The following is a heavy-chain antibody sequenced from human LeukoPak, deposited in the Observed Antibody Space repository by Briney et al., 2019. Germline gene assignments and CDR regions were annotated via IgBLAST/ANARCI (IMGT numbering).Heavy chain of an antibody. D-gene: IGHD5-12*01. CDR3: ARGGLSKGGYDWAPTYMDV. CDR1: GFTFSSYG. V-gene: IGHV3-33*01. CDR2: IWYDGSNK. J-gene: IGHJ6*03. Sequence: PGGSLRLSCAASGFTFSSYGMHWVRQAPGKGLEWVAVIWYDGSNKYYADSVKGRFTISRDNSKNTLYLQMSSLRAEDTAVYYCARGGLSKGGYDWAPTYMDVWGKGTTVTVSS.